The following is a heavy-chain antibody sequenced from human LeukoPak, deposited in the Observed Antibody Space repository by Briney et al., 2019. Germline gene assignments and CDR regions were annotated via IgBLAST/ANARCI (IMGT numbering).Heavy chain of an antibody. CDR1: GFTFDEYG. D-gene: IGHD6-13*01. V-gene: IGHV3-20*04. Sequence: GGSLRLSCAASGFTFDEYGMSWVRQAPGKGLEWVSGINGNSGSTGYADSLKGRFAVSRDNAKNAPYLQMDSLRAEDTAFYYCARDGPAAGAFDFWGQGTVVTVSS. J-gene: IGHJ3*01. CDR2: INGNSGST. CDR3: ARDGPAAGAFDF.